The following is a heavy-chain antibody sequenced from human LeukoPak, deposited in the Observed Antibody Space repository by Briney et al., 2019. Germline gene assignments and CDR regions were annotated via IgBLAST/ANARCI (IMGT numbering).Heavy chain of an antibody. J-gene: IGHJ4*02. V-gene: IGHV4-4*07. Sequence: SETLSLTCTVFGGSISSYYWSWIRQPAGKGLEWIGRIYTSGSTNYNPSLKSRVTMSVDTSKNQFSLKLSSVTAADTAVYYCARDQTEYYYDSSGYFDYFDYWGQGTLVTVSS. CDR1: GGSISSYY. CDR3: ARDQTEYYYDSSGYFDYFDY. D-gene: IGHD3-22*01. CDR2: IYTSGST.